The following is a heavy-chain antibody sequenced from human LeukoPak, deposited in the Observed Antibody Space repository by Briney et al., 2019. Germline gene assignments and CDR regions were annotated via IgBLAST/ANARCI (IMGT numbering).Heavy chain of an antibody. CDR2: IIPIFGTA. Sequence: GASVKVSCKASGGTFSSYAISWVRQAPGQGLEWMGGIIPIFGTANYAQKLQGRVAMTTDTSTSTAYMELRSLRSDDTAVYYCASGGGQNYDFWSGEVLYGMDVWGQGTTVTVSS. CDR3: ASGGGQNYDFWSGEVLYGMDV. V-gene: IGHV1-69*05. J-gene: IGHJ6*02. D-gene: IGHD3-3*01. CDR1: GGTFSSYA.